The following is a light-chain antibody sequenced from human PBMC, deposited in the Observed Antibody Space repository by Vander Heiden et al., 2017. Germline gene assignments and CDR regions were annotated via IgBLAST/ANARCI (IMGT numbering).Light chain of an antibody. Sequence: QSVLTQPPSVSGAPGQRVTISCTGSSSDIGAGYAVPWYQQPPGTAPKLLIYGNSNRSSGVPDRFSGSKSGTSASLAITGLQAEDEADYYCQAYDSSWNWVFGGGTKLTVL. CDR2: GNS. CDR1: SSDIGAGYA. CDR3: QAYDSSWNWV. J-gene: IGLJ3*02. V-gene: IGLV1-40*01.